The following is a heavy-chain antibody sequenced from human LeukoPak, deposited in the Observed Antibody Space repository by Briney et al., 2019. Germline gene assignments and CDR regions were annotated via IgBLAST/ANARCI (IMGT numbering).Heavy chain of an antibody. Sequence: SETLSLTCTVSGGSISSYYWGWIRQPPGKGLEWIGSIYYSGSTYYNPSLKSRVTISVDTSKNQFSLKLSSVTAADTAVYYCARPLLGRSSHWYFDLWGRGTLVTVSS. J-gene: IGHJ2*01. CDR3: ARPLLGRSSHWYFDL. CDR2: IYYSGST. V-gene: IGHV4-39*07. CDR1: GGSISSYY. D-gene: IGHD3-10*01.